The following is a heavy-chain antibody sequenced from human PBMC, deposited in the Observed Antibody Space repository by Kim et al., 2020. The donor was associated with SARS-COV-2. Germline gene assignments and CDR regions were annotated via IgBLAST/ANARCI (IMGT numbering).Heavy chain of an antibody. J-gene: IGHJ4*02. V-gene: IGHV3-15*01. CDR2: IKSKTDGGTT. Sequence: GGSLRLSCAASGFTFSNAWMSWVRQAPGKGLEWVGRIKSKTDGGTTDYAAPVKGRFTISRDDSKNTLYLQMNSLKTEDTAVYYCTTERIRYFDWLRGVYWGQGTLVTVSS. CDR1: GFTFSNAW. CDR3: TTERIRYFDWLRGVY. D-gene: IGHD3-9*01.